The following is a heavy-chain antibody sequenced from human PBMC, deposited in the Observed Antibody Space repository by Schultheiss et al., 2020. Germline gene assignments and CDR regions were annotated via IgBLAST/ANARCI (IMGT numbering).Heavy chain of an antibody. Sequence: GGSLRLSCAASGFTFSDYYMSWIRQAPGKGLEWVSYISSSGSTIYYADSVKGRFTISRDNAKNSLYLQMNSLRAEDTAVYYCARDYYYYDSSGYYPDGMDVWGEGTTV. D-gene: IGHD3-22*01. CDR3: ARDYYYYDSSGYYPDGMDV. V-gene: IGHV3-11*04. J-gene: IGHJ6*02. CDR1: GFTFSDYY. CDR2: ISSSGSTI.